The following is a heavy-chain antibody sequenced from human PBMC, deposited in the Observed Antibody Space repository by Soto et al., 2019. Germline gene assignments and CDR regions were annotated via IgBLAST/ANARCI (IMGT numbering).Heavy chain of an antibody. Sequence: SETLSLTCTVSGGSISGGDDYWSWIRQPPGKGLEWIGYIYYSGSTYYNPSLKSRVTISVDTSKNQFSLKLSSVTAADTAMYYCAKDPLYALGNWFDPWGQGILVTVSS. V-gene: IGHV4-30-4*01. D-gene: IGHD4-17*01. CDR3: AKDPLYALGNWFDP. CDR1: GGSISGGDDY. J-gene: IGHJ5*02. CDR2: IYYSGST.